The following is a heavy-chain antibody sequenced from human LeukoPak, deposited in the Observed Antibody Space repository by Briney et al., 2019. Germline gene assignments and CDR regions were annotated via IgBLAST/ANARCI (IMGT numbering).Heavy chain of an antibody. CDR2: INPNSGGT. V-gene: IGHV1-2*02. CDR1: GYTFTGYY. CDR3: APDLLAVAGTEAPTFDY. D-gene: IGHD6-19*01. Sequence: GASVKVSCKASGYTFTGYYMHWVRQAPGQGLEWMGWINPNSGGTNYAQKFQGRVTMTRDTSISTAYMELSRLRSDDMAVYYCAPDLLAVAGTEAPTFDYWGQGTLVTVSS. J-gene: IGHJ4*02.